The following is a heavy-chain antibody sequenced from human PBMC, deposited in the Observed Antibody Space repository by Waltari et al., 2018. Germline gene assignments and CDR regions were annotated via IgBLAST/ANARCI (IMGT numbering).Heavy chain of an antibody. CDR3: XRGGSYSCDY. Sequence: QVXXVQXXXEVQKPGASVKVPCXASGYXFTGYYMHWVRQAPGQGLEWMGWINPKSGDTNSAQKFQGRVTVTRDTSISTAYMELSSLTSDDTAVYXXXRGGSYSCDYWGQGTLVTVSP. J-gene: IGHJ4*02. D-gene: IGHD1-26*01. CDR2: INPKSGDT. CDR1: GYXFTGYY. V-gene: IGHV1-2*02.